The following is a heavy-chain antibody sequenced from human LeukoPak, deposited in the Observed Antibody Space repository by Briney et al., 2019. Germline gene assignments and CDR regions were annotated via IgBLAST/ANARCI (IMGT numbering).Heavy chain of an antibody. D-gene: IGHD3-22*01. CDR2: ISGSGGST. V-gene: IGHV3-23*01. CDR3: AKGQEPYYYDSSFDY. CDR1: GFTFSSYA. Sequence: GGSLRLSCAASGFTFSSYAMSWLRQAPGKGLEWVSAISGSGGSTYYADSVKGRFTISRDNSKNTLYLQMNSLRAEDTAVYYCAKGQEPYYYDSSFDYWGQGTLVTVSS. J-gene: IGHJ4*02.